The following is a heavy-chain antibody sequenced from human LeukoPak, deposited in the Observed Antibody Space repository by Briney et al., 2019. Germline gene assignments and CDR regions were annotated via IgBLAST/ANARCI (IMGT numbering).Heavy chain of an antibody. CDR1: GFTFSSYW. Sequence: GGSLRLSCAASGFTFSSYWMSWVRQAPGKGLEWVANIKQDGSEKYYVDSVKGRFTISRDNAKNSLYLQMNSLRAEDTAVYYCARGGGLWFGELPNDYWGQGTLVTVSS. CDR2: IKQDGSEK. CDR3: ARGGGLWFGELPNDY. J-gene: IGHJ4*02. D-gene: IGHD3-10*01. V-gene: IGHV3-7*01.